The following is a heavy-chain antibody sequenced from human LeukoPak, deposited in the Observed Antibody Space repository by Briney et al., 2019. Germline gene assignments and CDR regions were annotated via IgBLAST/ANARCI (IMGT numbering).Heavy chain of an antibody. CDR1: GYTFTSYG. CDR3: ARDGGLYYDFWVVPPPGD. Sequence: VASVKVSCKASGYTFTSYGISWVRQAPGQGLEWMGWISAYNGNTNYAQKLQGRVTMTTDTSTSTAYMELRSLRSDDTAVYYCARDGGLYYDFWVVPPPGDWGQGTLVTVSS. CDR2: ISAYNGNT. V-gene: IGHV1-18*01. D-gene: IGHD3-3*01. J-gene: IGHJ4*02.